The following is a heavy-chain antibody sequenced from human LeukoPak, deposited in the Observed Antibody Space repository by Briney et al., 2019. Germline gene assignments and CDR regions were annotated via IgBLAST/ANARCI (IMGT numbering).Heavy chain of an antibody. CDR1: GGSISSGGYY. Sequence: PSQTLSLTCTVSGGSISSGGYYWSWIRQHPGKGLEWIGYIYYSGSTYYNPSPKSRVTISVDTSKNQFSLKLSSVTAADTAVYYCARLRRRGYGHFDYWGQGTLVTVSS. V-gene: IGHV4-31*03. J-gene: IGHJ4*02. CDR3: ARLRRRGYGHFDY. D-gene: IGHD5-12*01. CDR2: IYYSGST.